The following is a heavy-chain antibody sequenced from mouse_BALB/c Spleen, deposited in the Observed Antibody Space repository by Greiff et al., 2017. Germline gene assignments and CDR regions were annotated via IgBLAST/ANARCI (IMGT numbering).Heavy chain of an antibody. J-gene: IGHJ2*01. CDR2: INPYNGDT. CDR3: ARDATVVPYYFDY. D-gene: IGHD1-1*01. Sequence: EVQLQQSGPELVKPGASVKISCKASGYSFTGYFMNWVMQSHGKSLEWIGRINPYNGDTFYNQKFKGKATLTVDKSSSPAHMELRSLASEDSAVYYCARDATVVPYYFDYWGQGTTLTVSS. CDR1: GYSFTGYF. V-gene: IGHV1-20*02.